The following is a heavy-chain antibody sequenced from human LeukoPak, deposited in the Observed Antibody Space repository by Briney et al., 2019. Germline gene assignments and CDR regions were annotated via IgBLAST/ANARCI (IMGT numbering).Heavy chain of an antibody. D-gene: IGHD2-2*01. J-gene: IGHJ5*02. Sequence: SETLSLTCTVSGGSISSYYWSWIRQPPGKGLEWIGRIYTSGSTNYNPSLKSRVTISVDTSKNQFSLKLSSVTAADTAVYYCARDQEGCSSTSCYNNWFDPWGQGTLVTVSS. CDR1: GGSISSYY. CDR3: ARDQEGCSSTSCYNNWFDP. CDR2: IYTSGST. V-gene: IGHV4-4*08.